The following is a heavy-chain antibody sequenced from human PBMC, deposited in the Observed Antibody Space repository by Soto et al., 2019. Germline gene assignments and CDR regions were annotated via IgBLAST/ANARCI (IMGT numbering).Heavy chain of an antibody. CDR3: ARDRGDTAMVFDP. CDR2: ISYDGSNK. Sequence: GGSLRLSCAASVFTFSSYAMHWVRQAPGKGLEWVAVISYDGSNKYYADSVKGRFTISRDNSKNTLYLQMNSLRAEDTAVYYCARDRGDTAMVFDPWGQGTLVTVSS. CDR1: VFTFSSYA. V-gene: IGHV3-30-3*01. J-gene: IGHJ5*02. D-gene: IGHD5-18*01.